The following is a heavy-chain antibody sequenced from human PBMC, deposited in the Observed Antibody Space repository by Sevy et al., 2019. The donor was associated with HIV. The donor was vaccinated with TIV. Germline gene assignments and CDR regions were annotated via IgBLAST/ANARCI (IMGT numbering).Heavy chain of an antibody. D-gene: IGHD6-13*01. V-gene: IGHV3-73*01. CDR2: IRSKANSYAT. J-gene: IGHJ6*02. CDR3: TRRRYSSSEGDYYYYGMDV. CDR1: GFTFSGSA. Sequence: GGSLRLSCAASGFTFSGSAMHWVHQASGKGLEWVGRIRSKANSYATAYAASVKGRFTISRDDSKNTAYLQMNSLKTEDTAVYYCTRRRYSSSEGDYYYYGMDVWGQGTTVTVSS.